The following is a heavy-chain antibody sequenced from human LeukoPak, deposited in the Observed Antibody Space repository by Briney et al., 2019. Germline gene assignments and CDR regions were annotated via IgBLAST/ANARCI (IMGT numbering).Heavy chain of an antibody. V-gene: IGHV3-30*16. CDR2: ISYDGSNK. J-gene: IGHJ4*02. CDR3: ARSGSGFDY. D-gene: IGHD6-19*01. Sequence: HPGGSLRLSCAASGFTFSSYAMHWVRQAPGKGLEWVAVISYDGSNKYYADSVKGRFTISRDNSKNTLYLQMTSLRAEDTAVYYCARSGSGFDYWGQGTLVTVSS. CDR1: GFTFSSYA.